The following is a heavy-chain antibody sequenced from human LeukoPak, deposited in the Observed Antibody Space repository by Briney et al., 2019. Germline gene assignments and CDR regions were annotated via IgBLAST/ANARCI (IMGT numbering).Heavy chain of an antibody. J-gene: IGHJ4*02. CDR2: ISYSGFT. CDR3: AGHHPRNTVDF. Sequence: SETLSLTCTVSGGSISSYYWSWIRQPPGKGLEWIGYISYSGFTNYNPSLKSRVTIPLDTSKNQFSLKLTSVTAADTAVYYCAGHHPRNTVDFWGQGTLVTVSS. V-gene: IGHV4-59*08. CDR1: GGSISSYY. D-gene: IGHD2/OR15-2a*01.